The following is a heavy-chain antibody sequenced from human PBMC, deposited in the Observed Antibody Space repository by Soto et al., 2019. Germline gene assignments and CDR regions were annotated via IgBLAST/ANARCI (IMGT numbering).Heavy chain of an antibody. V-gene: IGHV4-59*01. D-gene: IGHD3-10*01. Sequence: SEPLSLTCTVSVGSISSYYWSCVLQHPMKGLEWIGYIYYSGITKYSPSLKSRVTISVDTSKNQFSLKLSSVTAADTAVYYCARDSGSGSYSYNYFDPWGQGTLVTVS. CDR1: VGSISSYY. CDR2: IYYSGIT. CDR3: ARDSGSGSYSYNYFDP. J-gene: IGHJ5*02.